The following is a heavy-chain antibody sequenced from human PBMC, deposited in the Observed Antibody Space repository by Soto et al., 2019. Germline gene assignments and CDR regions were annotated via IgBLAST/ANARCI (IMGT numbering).Heavy chain of an antibody. V-gene: IGHV4-31*03. CDR3: ARDSTVTTSYGMDV. CDR2: ISYSGST. D-gene: IGHD4-4*01. Sequence: QVQLQESGPGLVKPSQTLSLTCTVSGGSISSGGYFWNWIRQPPGKGLEWIGYISYSGSTNYNPSLQSRVTISVDTSKNQFSLRVSSVTAADTAVYYCARDSTVTTSYGMDVWGQGTTVTVSS. J-gene: IGHJ6*02. CDR1: GGSISSGGYF.